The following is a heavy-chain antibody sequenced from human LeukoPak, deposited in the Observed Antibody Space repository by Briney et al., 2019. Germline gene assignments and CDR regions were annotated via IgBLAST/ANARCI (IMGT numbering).Heavy chain of an antibody. V-gene: IGHV4-39*07. CDR3: AREWYYYDSSGYYPNNWFDP. CDR2: IYTSGST. D-gene: IGHD3-22*01. Sequence: SETLSLTCTVSGGSISSSSYYWGWIRQPPGKGLEWIGRIYTSGSTNYNPSLKSRVTMSVDTSKNQFSLKLSSVTAADTAVYYCAREWYYYDSSGYYPNNWFDPWGQGTLVTVSS. CDR1: GGSISSSSYY. J-gene: IGHJ5*02.